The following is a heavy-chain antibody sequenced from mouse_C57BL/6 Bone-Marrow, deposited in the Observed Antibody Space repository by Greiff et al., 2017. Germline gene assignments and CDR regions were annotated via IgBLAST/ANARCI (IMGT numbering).Heavy chain of an antibody. D-gene: IGHD1-1*01. CDR1: GFTFSSYA. CDR2: ISDGGSYT. V-gene: IGHV5-4*03. Sequence: EVKLVESGGGLVKPGGSLKLSCAASGFTFSSYAMSWVRQTPEKRLEWVATISDGGSYTYYPDNLKGRFPISRDNAKNNLYLQMSHLKSEDTAMYYCARKDYYGSSYAMDYWGQGTSVTVSS. CDR3: ARKDYYGSSYAMDY. J-gene: IGHJ4*01.